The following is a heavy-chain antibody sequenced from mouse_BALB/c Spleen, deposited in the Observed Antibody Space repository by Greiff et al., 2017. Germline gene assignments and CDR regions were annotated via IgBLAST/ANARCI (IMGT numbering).Heavy chain of an antibody. CDR1: GFTFSSFG. D-gene: IGHD1-1*01. V-gene: IGHV5-17*02. J-gene: IGHJ4*01. CDR2: ISSGSSTI. CDR3: ARGSSYEDYAMDY. Sequence: EVQRVESGGGLVQPGGSRKLSCAASGFTFSSFGMHWVRQAPEKGLEWVAYISSGSSTIYYADTVKGRFTISRDNPKNTLFLQMTSLRSEDTAMYYCARGSSYEDYAMDYWGQGTSVTVSS.